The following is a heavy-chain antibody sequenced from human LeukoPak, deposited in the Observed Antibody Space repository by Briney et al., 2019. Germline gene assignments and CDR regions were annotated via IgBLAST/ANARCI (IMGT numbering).Heavy chain of an antibody. D-gene: IGHD1-26*01. V-gene: IGHV3-48*02. CDR1: GFTFSSYS. CDR2: ISSSSSTI. Sequence: GGSLRLSCAASGFTFSSYSMNWVRQAPGKGLEWVSYISSSSSTIYYADSVKGRFTISRDNAKNSLYLQMNSLRDEDTAVYYCARDQGRVVGATINNYGMDVWGQGTTVTVSS. CDR3: ARDQGRVVGATINNYGMDV. J-gene: IGHJ6*02.